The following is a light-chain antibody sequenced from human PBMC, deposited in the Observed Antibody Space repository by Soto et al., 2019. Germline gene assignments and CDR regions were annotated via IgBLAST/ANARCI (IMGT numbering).Light chain of an antibody. CDR2: DVS. V-gene: IGKV3-20*01. Sequence: EIVLTQSPGTLSLSPGERATLSCRASESVSSKYSAWYQQKPGQAPRLLIYDVSSRATGIPDRFSGSGSGTDFTLTISRLEPEDFAVYYCQQHGTSPSMYGFGQGTKLEIK. CDR1: ESVSSKY. CDR3: QQHGTSPSMYG. J-gene: IGKJ2*03.